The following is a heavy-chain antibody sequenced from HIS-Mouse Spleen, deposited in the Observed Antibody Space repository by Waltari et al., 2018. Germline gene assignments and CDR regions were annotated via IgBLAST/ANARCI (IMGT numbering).Heavy chain of an antibody. Sequence: QVHLQQWGAGLLKPSETLSLTCAVYGGSFSGYYWSWIRQPPGKGLEWIGEINHSGSTNSNPSLKSRVTISVDTSKNQFSLKLSSVTAADTAVYYCARGRFHSWNDAFVIWGQGTMVTVSS. J-gene: IGHJ3*02. CDR3: ARGRFHSWNDAFVI. CDR2: INHSGST. D-gene: IGHD1-1*01. CDR1: GGSFSGYY. V-gene: IGHV4-34*01.